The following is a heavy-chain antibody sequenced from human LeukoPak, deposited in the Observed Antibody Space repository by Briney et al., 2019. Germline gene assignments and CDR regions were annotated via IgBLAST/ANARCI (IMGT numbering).Heavy chain of an antibody. CDR3: ARDGGWQELVYYFDY. Sequence: ARGSLRLSCAASGFTFSSYSMNWVRQAPGKGLEWAAVISYDGSNKYYADSVKGRFTISRDNSKNTLYVQMNSLRAEDTAVYYCARDGGWQELVYYFDYWGQGTLVTVSS. CDR2: ISYDGSNK. J-gene: IGHJ4*02. V-gene: IGHV3-30*03. D-gene: IGHD6-13*01. CDR1: GFTFSSYS.